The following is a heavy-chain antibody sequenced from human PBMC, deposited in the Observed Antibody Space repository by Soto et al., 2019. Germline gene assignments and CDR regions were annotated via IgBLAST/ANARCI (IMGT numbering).Heavy chain of an antibody. Sequence: GGSLRLSCAASGFTFSNYAMHWVRQAPGKGLEWVAVIWYDGSHKYYGDSVKGRFTISRDNSKNTLYLQMNSLRAEDTAVYYCARDYFTYRGLNYYMSYYFDYWGQGTLVNVSS. J-gene: IGHJ4*02. CDR1: GFTFSNYA. D-gene: IGHD3-10*01. CDR2: IWYDGSHK. V-gene: IGHV3-33*01. CDR3: ARDYFTYRGLNYYMSYYFDY.